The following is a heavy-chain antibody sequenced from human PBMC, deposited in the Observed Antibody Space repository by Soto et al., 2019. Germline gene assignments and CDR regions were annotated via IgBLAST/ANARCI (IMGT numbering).Heavy chain of an antibody. D-gene: IGHD5-18*01. CDR1: GYTFTHYY. V-gene: IGHV1-46*01. Sequence: QVQLVQSGAEVKKPGASVRVSCKASGYTFTHYYIHWVRQAPGQGLKWMGIINPNGGITTYAQKFRAGFSMTRDTSMSTVYLELSSLRSEDSAVYYCATSVNSAMAFDYWGQGTLVTVSS. CDR3: ATSVNSAMAFDY. J-gene: IGHJ4*02. CDR2: INPNGGIT.